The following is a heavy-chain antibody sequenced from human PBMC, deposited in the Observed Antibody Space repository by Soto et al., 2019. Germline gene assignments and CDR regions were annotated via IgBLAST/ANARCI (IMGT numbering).Heavy chain of an antibody. Sequence: VQLVQSGAEVKKPGSSVKVSCKASGGTFSNYPFIWVRQAPGQGLDWMGGIIPIFGTTDYGQRFQGRVTITADESTNTAYMELSSLRSVDTAVYYCARGLYCGGGCYSHFDYWGQGTLVTVSS. J-gene: IGHJ4*02. D-gene: IGHD2-21*02. CDR3: ARGLYCGGGCYSHFDY. CDR2: IIPIFGTT. V-gene: IGHV1-69*01. CDR1: GGTFSNYP.